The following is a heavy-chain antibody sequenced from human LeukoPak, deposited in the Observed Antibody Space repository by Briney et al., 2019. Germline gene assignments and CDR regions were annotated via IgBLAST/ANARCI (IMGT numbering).Heavy chain of an antibody. CDR1: GYTFTGYY. D-gene: IGHD3-3*01. V-gene: IGHV1-2*02. J-gene: IGHJ4*02. CDR2: INPNSGGT. Sequence: ASVKVSCKASGYTFTGYYMHWVRQAPGQGLEWMGWINPNSGGTSYAQKFQGRVTMTRDTSISTAYMELSRLRSDDTAVYYCATLPTYYDFWSGPGFDYWGQGTLVTVSS. CDR3: ATLPTYYDFWSGPGFDY.